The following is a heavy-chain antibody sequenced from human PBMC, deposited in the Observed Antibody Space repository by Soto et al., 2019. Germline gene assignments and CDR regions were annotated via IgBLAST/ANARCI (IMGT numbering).Heavy chain of an antibody. CDR2: FYYSGST. Sequence: SETLSLTCTVPGGSISSYYWSWIRQPPGKGLEWIGYFYYSGSTNYNPSLKSRVTISVDTSKNQFSLKLSSVTAADTAVYYCAREWCSSTSCYGGIGYWGQGTLVTAPQ. CDR1: GGSISSYY. J-gene: IGHJ4*02. CDR3: AREWCSSTSCYGGIGY. D-gene: IGHD2-2*01. V-gene: IGHV4-59*01.